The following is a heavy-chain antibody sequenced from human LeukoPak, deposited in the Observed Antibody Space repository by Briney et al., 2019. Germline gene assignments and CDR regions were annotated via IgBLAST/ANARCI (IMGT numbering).Heavy chain of an antibody. V-gene: IGHV4-30-4*08. Sequence: SETLSLTCTVSGGSISSGDYYWSWIRQPPGKGLEWIGYLYYSGSTYYNPPLKSRVTISGDISKNQFSLKLSSVTAADTAVYYCARQKGELIVVVPAAPDYWGQGTLVTVSS. J-gene: IGHJ4*02. D-gene: IGHD2-2*01. CDR2: LYYSGST. CDR3: ARQKGELIVVVPAAPDY. CDR1: GGSISSGDYY.